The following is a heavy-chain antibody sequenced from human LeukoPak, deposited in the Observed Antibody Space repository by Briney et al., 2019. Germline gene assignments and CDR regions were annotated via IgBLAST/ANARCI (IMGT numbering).Heavy chain of an antibody. J-gene: IGHJ6*02. V-gene: IGHV1-69*13. Sequence: SVKVSCKASGYTFTGYYMHWVRQAPGQGLEWMGGIIPIFGTANYAQKFQGRVTITADESTSTAYMELSSLRSEDTAVYYCARSTLRFGIVVVPAAMDVWGQGTTVTVSS. CDR3: ARSTLRFGIVVVPAAMDV. CDR1: GYTFTGYY. D-gene: IGHD2-2*01. CDR2: IIPIFGTA.